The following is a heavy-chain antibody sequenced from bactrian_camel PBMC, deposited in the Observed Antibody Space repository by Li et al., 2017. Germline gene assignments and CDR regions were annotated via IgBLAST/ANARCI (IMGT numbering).Heavy chain of an antibody. CDR3: AAVNVCPGSWYQAWVPPFAY. D-gene: IGHD1*01. CDR1: QFTFSSSRSC. CDR2: IDDDGTT. J-gene: IGHJ6*01. Sequence: VQLVESGGGSVQAGGSVRLSCVASQFTFSSSRSCMGWFRQAPGKDREGVAAIDDDGTTNYADSVKGRFAISQDNVKNTVFLEMNTLKPEDTAMYYCAAVNVCPGSWYQAWVPPFAYWGQGTQVTVS. V-gene: IGHV3S53*01.